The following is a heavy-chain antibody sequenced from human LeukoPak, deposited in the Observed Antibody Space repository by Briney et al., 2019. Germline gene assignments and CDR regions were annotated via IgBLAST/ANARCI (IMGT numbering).Heavy chain of an antibody. CDR1: GGNFNNYA. CDR3: ATGPGRGRLSGSNADFFYYYMDV. CDR2: IIPLFDTS. D-gene: IGHD3-10*01. J-gene: IGHJ6*03. Sequence: ASVKVSCKASGGNFNNYAINWVRQAPGQGLEWMGGIIPLFDTSHYAQKFQGRVTFIADKSTSTAYMELTSLRSEDTAVYYCATGPGRGRLSGSNADFFYYYMDVWGKGTTVTVSS. V-gene: IGHV1-69*06.